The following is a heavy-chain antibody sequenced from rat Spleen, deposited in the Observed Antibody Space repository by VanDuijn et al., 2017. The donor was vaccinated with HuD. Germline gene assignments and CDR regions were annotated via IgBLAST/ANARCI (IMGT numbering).Heavy chain of an antibody. V-gene: IGHV5-29*01. J-gene: IGHJ2*01. CDR3: ARHWGY. CDR2: ISSDGSNT. D-gene: IGHD4-6*01. CDR1: GFTFSDYG. Sequence: EVQLVESGGGLVQPGRSLKLSCAASGFTFSDYGMAWVRQAPTKGLEWVATISSDGSNTHYRDSVKGRFTISRDNAKSTLYLQMDSLRSEDTATYYCARHWGYWGQGVMVTVSS.